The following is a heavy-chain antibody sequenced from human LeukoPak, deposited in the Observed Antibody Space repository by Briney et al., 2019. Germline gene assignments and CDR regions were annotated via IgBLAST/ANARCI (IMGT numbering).Heavy chain of an antibody. CDR3: AKWGDYDVLTGYYDSDY. CDR2: VSGRDTST. D-gene: IGHD3-9*01. V-gene: IGHV3-23*01. CDR1: GFTFSNDA. J-gene: IGHJ4*02. Sequence: PGGSLRLSCAASGFTFSNDAMSWVRQAPGKGLERVSAVSGRDTSTYYTDSVKGRFTISRDNSKNTLYLQMNSLSAEDTAIYYCAKWGDYDVLTGYYDSDYWGQGTLVTVSS.